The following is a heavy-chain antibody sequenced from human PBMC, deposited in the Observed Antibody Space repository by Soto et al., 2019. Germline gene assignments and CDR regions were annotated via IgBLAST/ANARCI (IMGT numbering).Heavy chain of an antibody. CDR2: ISSDGSNP. CDR3: AKDMGAVKYNYGSRAAP. V-gene: IGHV3-30*18. J-gene: IGHJ5*02. CDR1: GFTFNNYG. D-gene: IGHD5-18*01. Sequence: QAQVVESGGGVVQPGRSLRLSCVVSGFTFNNYGMHWVRQAPGEGLKWVAVISSDGSNPYYGDSVKGRFTISRDNSKNTLYMQMNNLGVEDTAMYHCAKDMGAVKYNYGSRAAPLGQGTLVTVCS.